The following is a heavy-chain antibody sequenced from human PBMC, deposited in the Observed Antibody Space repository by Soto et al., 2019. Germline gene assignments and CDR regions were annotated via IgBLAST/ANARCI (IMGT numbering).Heavy chain of an antibody. CDR1: GFTFSSCG. V-gene: IGHV3-30*18. CDR3: AKPQLAFYYYYGMDV. CDR2: ISYDGSNK. Sequence: PGGSLRLSCAASGFTFSSCGMHWVRQAPGKGLEWMAVISYDGSNKYYADSVKGRFTISRDNSKNTLYLQMSSLRAEDTAVYYCAKPQLAFYYYYGMDVWGQGTTVTVSS. J-gene: IGHJ6*02. D-gene: IGHD2-2*01.